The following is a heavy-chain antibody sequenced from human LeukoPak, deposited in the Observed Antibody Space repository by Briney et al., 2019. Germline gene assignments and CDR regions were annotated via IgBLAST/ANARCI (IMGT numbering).Heavy chain of an antibody. D-gene: IGHD3-10*01. CDR2: ISHNGGST. Sequence: GGSLRLSCAASGFTFSSYAMHWVRQAPGKGLEYVSAISHNGGSTYYANSVKGRFTISRDNSKNTLYPQMGCLRAEDMAVYYCARVGDLNYFDYWGQGALVTVSS. J-gene: IGHJ4*02. CDR3: ARVGDLNYFDY. CDR1: GFTFSSYA. V-gene: IGHV3-64*01.